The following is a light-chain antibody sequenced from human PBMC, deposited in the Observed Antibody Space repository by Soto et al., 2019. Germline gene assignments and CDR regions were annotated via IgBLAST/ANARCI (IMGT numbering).Light chain of an antibody. CDR1: SSDVGGYNY. V-gene: IGLV2-8*01. J-gene: IGLJ1*01. CDR2: EVS. CDR3: SSYAGSSNV. Sequence: QSVLTQPPSASGSPGQSVTISCTGTSSDVGGYNYVSWYQQHPGKAPKVIIYEVSKRPSGVPDRFSGSKSGSTASLTVSGPQAEDEADYYCSSYAGSSNVFGTGNKVTVL.